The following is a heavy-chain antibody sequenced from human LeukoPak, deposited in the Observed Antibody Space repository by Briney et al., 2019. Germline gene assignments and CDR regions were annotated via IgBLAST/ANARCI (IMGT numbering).Heavy chain of an antibody. CDR1: GYTFTNYY. Sequence: ASVKVSCKASGYTFTNYYMHWVRQAPGQGLEWMGLINPGGGNTNYAQNFQGRVTMTRDTSISTAYMELSRLRSDDTAVYYCARVPHGDYVAYYFDYWGQGTLVTVSS. D-gene: IGHD4-17*01. CDR2: INPGGGNT. CDR3: ARVPHGDYVAYYFDY. J-gene: IGHJ4*02. V-gene: IGHV1-46*01.